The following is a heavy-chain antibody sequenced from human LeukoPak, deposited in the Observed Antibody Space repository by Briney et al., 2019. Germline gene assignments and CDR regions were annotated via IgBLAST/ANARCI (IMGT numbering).Heavy chain of an antibody. CDR3: ARDGGIVGATPYFDY. J-gene: IGHJ4*02. Sequence: SETLSLTCTVSGGSISSYYWSWIRQPPRKGLEWIGYIYYSGSTNYNPSLKSRVTISVDTSKNQLSLKLSSVTAADTAVYYCARDGGIVGATPYFDYWGQGTLVTVSS. CDR1: GGSISSYY. CDR2: IYYSGST. D-gene: IGHD1-26*01. V-gene: IGHV4-59*01.